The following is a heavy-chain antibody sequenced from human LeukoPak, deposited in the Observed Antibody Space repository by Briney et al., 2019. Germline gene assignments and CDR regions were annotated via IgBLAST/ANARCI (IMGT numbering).Heavy chain of an antibody. CDR2: IYYSGST. CDR1: GGSISSSSYY. CDR3: AKWGGSYGYLDF. D-gene: IGHD5-18*01. Sequence: SETLSLTCTVSGGSISSSSYYWGWIRQPPGKGLEWIGSIYYSGSTYYNPSLKSRVTISVDASKNQFSLKLSSVTAADTAVYYCAKWGGSYGYLDFWGQGTLVTVSS. J-gene: IGHJ4*02. V-gene: IGHV4-39*07.